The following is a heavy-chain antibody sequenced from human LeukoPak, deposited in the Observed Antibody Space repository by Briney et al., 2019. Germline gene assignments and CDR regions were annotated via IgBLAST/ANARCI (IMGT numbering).Heavy chain of an antibody. CDR3: TRDHSYYLGSETSTLDV. D-gene: IGHD3-10*01. Sequence: TWIRQXXGEGLGGIGYIYYTGSVDYNPSLKSRLSISLDTSKNQFSLKLNSVTAADTAVYYCTRDHSYYLGSETSTLDVWGQGTAVTVSS. V-gene: IGHV4-30-4*05. J-gene: IGHJ6*02. CDR2: IYYTGSV.